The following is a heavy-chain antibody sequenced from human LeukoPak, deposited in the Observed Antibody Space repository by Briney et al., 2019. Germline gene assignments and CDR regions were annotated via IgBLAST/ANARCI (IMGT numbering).Heavy chain of an antibody. Sequence: GGSLRLPCEVSGFTLRSYAMSWVRQAPGKGLEWVSVISGSTGGTHFADSVKGRFTISRDNSKNTLYLQMSSLRAEDTAVYYCAKNLIRGATNWFDPWGQGTLVTVSS. D-gene: IGHD3-10*01. J-gene: IGHJ5*02. CDR2: ISGSTGGT. CDR1: GFTLRSYA. CDR3: AKNLIRGATNWFDP. V-gene: IGHV3-23*01.